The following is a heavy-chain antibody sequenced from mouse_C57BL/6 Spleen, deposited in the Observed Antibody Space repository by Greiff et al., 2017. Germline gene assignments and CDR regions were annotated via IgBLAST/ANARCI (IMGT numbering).Heavy chain of an antibody. Sequence: VQLQQSGAELVRPGASVKLSCTASGFNIKDDYMHWVKQRPEQGLEWIGWIDPENGDTEYASKFQGKATITADTSSNTAYLQLSSLTSEDTAVYYCTTSLGGFAYWGQGTLVTVSA. J-gene: IGHJ3*01. V-gene: IGHV14-4*01. CDR1: GFNIKDDY. CDR3: TTSLGGFAY. CDR2: IDPENGDT. D-gene: IGHD3-3*01.